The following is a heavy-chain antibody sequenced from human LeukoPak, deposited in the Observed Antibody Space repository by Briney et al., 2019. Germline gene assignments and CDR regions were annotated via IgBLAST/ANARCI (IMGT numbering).Heavy chain of an antibody. CDR1: GYTFTDYY. V-gene: IGHV1-2*02. Sequence: ASVKVSCRASGYTFTDYYIHWVRQAPGQGLEWMAWINPNSGGTYYAQNFHDRITLTRDTSISTAYMELSRLRSDDTAIYYCARANALYCSSTSCLFDYWGQGTLVTVSS. J-gene: IGHJ4*02. D-gene: IGHD2-2*01. CDR2: INPNSGGT. CDR3: ARANALYCSSTSCLFDY.